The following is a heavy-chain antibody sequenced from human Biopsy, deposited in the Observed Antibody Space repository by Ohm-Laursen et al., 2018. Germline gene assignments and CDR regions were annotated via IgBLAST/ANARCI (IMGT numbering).Heavy chain of an antibody. CDR3: ASAGYNPDWNFDL. Sequence: SQTLSLTCTVSGGSVTNRNYCWSWIRQSPGKKLEWIGYVFYPGNTNYNPSLKSRVTMSVNTSKKQFSLRLSSVTAADTAVYSCASAGYNPDWNFDLWGRGTRVTVSS. CDR2: VFYPGNT. D-gene: IGHD5-24*01. CDR1: GGSVTNRNYC. V-gene: IGHV4-61*01. J-gene: IGHJ2*01.